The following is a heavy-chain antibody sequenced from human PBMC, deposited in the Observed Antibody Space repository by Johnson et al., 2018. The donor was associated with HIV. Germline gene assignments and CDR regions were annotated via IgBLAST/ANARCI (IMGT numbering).Heavy chain of an antibody. V-gene: IGHV3-23*04. CDR1: AFTFSSYA. J-gene: IGHJ3*02. Sequence: MLLVESGGGVVQPGRSLRLSCAASAFTFSSYAMHWVRQAPGKGLEWVSAISGSGGSTYYADSVKGRFTISRDNSKNTLYLQMNSLRAEDTAMYYCARSDASDIWGQGTMVTVSS. CDR2: ISGSGGST. CDR3: ARSDASDI.